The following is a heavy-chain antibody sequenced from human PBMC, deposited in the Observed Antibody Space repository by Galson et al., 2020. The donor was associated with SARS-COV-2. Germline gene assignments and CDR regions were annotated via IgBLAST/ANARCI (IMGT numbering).Heavy chain of an antibody. Sequence: ASVKVSCKASGYTFTDYYLHWVRQAPGQGLEWMGWINPNSGGTNSAQELQGRVTLTRDTSIRTAYLEVRRLRSDDTAVYYCARGISTYDVLTGFYFWGQGTLITVSS. CDR2: INPNSGGT. CDR1: GYTFTDYY. J-gene: IGHJ4*02. V-gene: IGHV1-2*02. CDR3: ARGISTYDVLTGFYF. D-gene: IGHD3-9*01.